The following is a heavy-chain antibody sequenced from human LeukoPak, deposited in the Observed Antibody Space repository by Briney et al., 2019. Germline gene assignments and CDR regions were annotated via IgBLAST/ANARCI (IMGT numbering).Heavy chain of an antibody. CDR2: ISAYNGNT. D-gene: IGHD2-15*01. V-gene: IGHV1-18*01. CDR1: GYTFTNYA. CDR3: ARDHCSGGSCYFYIGSYYYYGMDV. Sequence: ASVKVSCKASGYTFTNYAIHWVRQAPGQGLEWMGWISAYNGNTNYAQKLQGRVTMTTDTSTSTAYMELRSLRSDDTAVYYCARDHCSGGSCYFYIGSYYYYGMDVWGQGTTVTVSS. J-gene: IGHJ6*02.